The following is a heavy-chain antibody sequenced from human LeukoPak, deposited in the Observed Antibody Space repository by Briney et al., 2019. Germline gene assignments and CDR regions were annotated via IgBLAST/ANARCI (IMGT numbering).Heavy chain of an antibody. Sequence: ASVKVSCKASGYTFTSYYMHWVRQAPGQGLEWMGIINPSGGSTSYAQKFQGRVTMTRDTSTSTVYMELSSLRSEDTAVYYCARDQLVRTGYYYYGMDVWGQGTTVTVSS. V-gene: IGHV1-46*01. CDR3: ARDQLVRTGYYYYGMDV. CDR2: INPSGGST. D-gene: IGHD3/OR15-3a*01. J-gene: IGHJ6*02. CDR1: GYTFTSYY.